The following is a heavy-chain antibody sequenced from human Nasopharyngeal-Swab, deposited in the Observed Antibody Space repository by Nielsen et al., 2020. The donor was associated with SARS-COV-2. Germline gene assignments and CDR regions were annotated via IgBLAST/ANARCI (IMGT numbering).Heavy chain of an antibody. CDR2: IIPIFGTA. CDR3: AWAEAPNPYYYYGMDV. J-gene: IGHJ6*02. Sequence: WVRQAPGQGLEWMGGIIPIFGTANYAQKFQGRVTITADKSTSTAYMELSSLRSEDTAMYYCAWAEAPNPYYYYGMDVWGQGTTVTVSS. V-gene: IGHV1-69*06. D-gene: IGHD2-8*01.